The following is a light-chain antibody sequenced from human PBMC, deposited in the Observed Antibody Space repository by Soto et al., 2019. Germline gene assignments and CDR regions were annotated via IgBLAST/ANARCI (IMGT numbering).Light chain of an antibody. J-gene: IGKJ4*01. CDR1: QNIDSY. V-gene: IGKV1-39*01. CDR3: QQTKSFPLT. CDR2: TAS. Sequence: DIQMTQSPSSLSASVGDRVTITCRASQNIDSYLNWYQQKPGQSPMLLIYTASILQTGVPSGFSGSGSGTDFTLTISNLQAEDSATYYCQQTKSFPLTFGGGTKVEIK.